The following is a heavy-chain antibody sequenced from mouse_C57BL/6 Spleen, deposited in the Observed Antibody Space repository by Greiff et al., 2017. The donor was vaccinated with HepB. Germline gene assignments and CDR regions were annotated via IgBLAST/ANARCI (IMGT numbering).Heavy chain of an antibody. J-gene: IGHJ4*01. Sequence: VQLQQPGAELVKPGASVKLSCKASGYTFTSYWMQWVKQRPGQGLEWIGEIDPSDSYTNYNQKFKGKATLTVDTSSSTAYMQLSSLTSEDSAVYYCARRGSIAYAMDYWGQGTSVTVSS. CDR2: IDPSDSYT. CDR1: GYTFTSYW. V-gene: IGHV1-50*01. D-gene: IGHD1-3*01. CDR3: ARRGSIAYAMDY.